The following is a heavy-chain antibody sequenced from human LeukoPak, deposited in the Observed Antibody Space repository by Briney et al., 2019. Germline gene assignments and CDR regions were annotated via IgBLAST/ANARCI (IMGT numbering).Heavy chain of an antibody. CDR3: ARITYYYDSSGYPFDY. CDR2: ISYDGSNK. Sequence: GRSLRLSCAASGFTFSSYAMHWVRRAPGKGLEWVAVISYDGSNKYYADSVKGRFTISRDNSKNTLYLQMNSLRAEDTAVYYCARITYYYDSSGYPFDYWGQGTLVTVSS. CDR1: GFTFSSYA. V-gene: IGHV3-30-3*01. J-gene: IGHJ4*02. D-gene: IGHD3-22*01.